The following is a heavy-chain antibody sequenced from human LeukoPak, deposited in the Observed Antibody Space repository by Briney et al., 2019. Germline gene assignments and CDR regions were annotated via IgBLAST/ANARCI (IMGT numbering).Heavy chain of an antibody. V-gene: IGHV3-21*04. Sequence: GGSLRLSCAASGFTFSSYSMNWVRQAPGKGLEWVSSISSSSSYIYYADSVKGRFTISRDSAKNSLYLQMNSLRAEDTAVYYCAKGGAGATYYFDYWGQGTLVTVSS. CDR2: ISSSSSYI. CDR1: GFTFSSYS. J-gene: IGHJ4*02. CDR3: AKGGAGATYYFDY. D-gene: IGHD1-26*01.